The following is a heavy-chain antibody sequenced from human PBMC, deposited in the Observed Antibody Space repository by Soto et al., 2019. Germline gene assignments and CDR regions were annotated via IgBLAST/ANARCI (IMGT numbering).Heavy chain of an antibody. Sequence: PSETLSLTCTVSGGSISSYYWSWIRQPPGKGLEWIGYIYYSGSTNYNPSLKSRVTISVDTSKNQFSLKLSSVTAADTAVYYCARAPVQDFYYYGMDVWGQGTTVTVSS. D-gene: IGHD1-1*01. V-gene: IGHV4-59*08. J-gene: IGHJ6*02. CDR2: IYYSGST. CDR1: GGSISSYY. CDR3: ARAPVQDFYYYGMDV.